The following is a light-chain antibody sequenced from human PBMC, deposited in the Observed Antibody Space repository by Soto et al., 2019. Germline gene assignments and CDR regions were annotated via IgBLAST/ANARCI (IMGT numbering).Light chain of an antibody. CDR2: KDS. J-gene: IGLJ1*01. V-gene: IGLV3-25*02. CDR3: QSADSTGTSYV. Sequence: SYELTQPPSVSVSPGQTARITCSGDALPKQYAYWYKQKPGQAPVLVIYKDSERPSGIPERLSGSSSGTTVTLTISGVQAEDEADYYCQSADSTGTSYVFGTGTKLTVL. CDR1: ALPKQY.